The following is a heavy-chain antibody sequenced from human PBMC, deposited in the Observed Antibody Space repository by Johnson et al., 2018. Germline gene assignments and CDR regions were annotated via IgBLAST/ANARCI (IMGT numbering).Heavy chain of an antibody. V-gene: IGHV4-61*02. CDR3: ARLLGGYTNGYGYYYMDV. Sequence: QVQLQESGPGLVKPSQTLSLTCTVSGGSISSGSHYWSWFRQPAGKGLEWIGRIYPSGTTDYNPSLKSRVTISGGTSKNQFSLKLTSVTAADTAGYYRARLLGGYTNGYGYYYMDVWGKGTAVTVSS. CDR2: IYPSGTT. D-gene: IGHD5-18*01. J-gene: IGHJ6*03. CDR1: GGSISSGSHY.